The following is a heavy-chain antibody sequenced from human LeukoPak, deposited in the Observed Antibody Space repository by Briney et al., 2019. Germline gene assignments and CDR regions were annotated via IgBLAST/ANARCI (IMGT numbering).Heavy chain of an antibody. J-gene: IGHJ4*02. CDR2: INHSGST. D-gene: IGHD3-22*01. V-gene: IGHV4-34*01. CDR3: ARVTGYMIEDYFDY. Sequence: SSETLSLTRAVYGGSFSGYYWSWIRQPPGKGLEWIGEINHSGSTNYNPSLKSRVTISVDTSKNQFSLKLSSVTAADTAVYYCARVTGYMIEDYFDYWGQGTLVTVSS. CDR1: GGSFSGYY.